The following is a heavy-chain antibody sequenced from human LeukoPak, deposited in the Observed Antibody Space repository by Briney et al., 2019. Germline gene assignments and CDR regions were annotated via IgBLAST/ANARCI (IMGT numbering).Heavy chain of an antibody. CDR3: AKEIAAGRTPSLDF. D-gene: IGHD6-13*01. Sequence: GGSLRLSCAASGFTFSNYAISWVRQAPGKGLEWVSGISDSGGIYYVDSVKGRFTISRDNSKNMLHLEMNSLKVEATSIYYCAKEIAAGRTPSLDFWGQGILVSVSS. CDR1: GFTFSNYA. CDR2: ISDSGGI. V-gene: IGHV3-23*01. J-gene: IGHJ4*02.